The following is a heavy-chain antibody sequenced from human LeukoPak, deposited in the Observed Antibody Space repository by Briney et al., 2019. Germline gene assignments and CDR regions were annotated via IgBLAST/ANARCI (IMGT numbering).Heavy chain of an antibody. V-gene: IGHV3-23*01. J-gene: IGHJ4*02. CDR1: GFTFSSYA. CDR3: ADSNYWYPVDY. D-gene: IGHD4-11*01. CDR2: ISGSGDST. Sequence: GGSLRLSCAASGFTFSSYAMRWVRQAPGKGVEWVSGISGSGDSTYYADSVKGRYTISRDNSKNTLYLQMNSRRAEDTAVYYCADSNYWYPVDYWGQGTLVTVSS.